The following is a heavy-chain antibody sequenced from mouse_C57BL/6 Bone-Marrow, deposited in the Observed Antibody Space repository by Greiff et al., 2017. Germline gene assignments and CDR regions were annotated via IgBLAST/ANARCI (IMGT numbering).Heavy chain of an antibody. D-gene: IGHD1-1*01. V-gene: IGHV5-9*01. CDR1: GFTFSRYT. J-gene: IGHJ1*03. CDR3: SRQVTTVLATKYFDV. Sequence: EVKVVESGGGLVKPGGSLKLSCAASGFTFSRYTMSWVRQTPEKRLQWVAAISGGGGNTYYPDSVKGRFTISRDNDKNILYLQMSSLRSEDTALYYCSRQVTTVLATKYFDVWGTGTTVTVSS. CDR2: ISGGGGNT.